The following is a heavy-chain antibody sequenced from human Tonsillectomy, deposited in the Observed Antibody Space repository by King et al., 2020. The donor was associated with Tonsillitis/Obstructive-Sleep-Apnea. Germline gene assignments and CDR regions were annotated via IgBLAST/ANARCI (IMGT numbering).Heavy chain of an antibody. CDR2: IIPILHIT. CDR3: ARGAGYCSSTTCYKPLDY. V-gene: IGHV1-69*09. CDR1: GGTFSSHA. J-gene: IGHJ4*02. Sequence: QLVQSGAEVKKPGSSVQVSCKASGGTFSSHAINWVRQAPGQGLEWMGRIIPILHITNYAQNFQGRVTITADIFTSTAYMEVSSLRSEDTAVYYCARGAGYCSSTTCYKPLDYWGQGTLVTVSS. D-gene: IGHD2-2*02.